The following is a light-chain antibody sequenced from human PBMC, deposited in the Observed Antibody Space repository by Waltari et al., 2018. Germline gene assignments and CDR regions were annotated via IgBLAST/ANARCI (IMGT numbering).Light chain of an antibody. CDR2: DVT. CDR1: SSDVGAYDN. J-gene: IGLJ3*02. Sequence: QSALTQPASVSGSPGQSITISCTGTSSDVGAYDNVYWYQQHPGKAPKLMIYDVTKRPSGVSNRFSGSKAGNTPSLTISGLRAEDEADYYCSSYRGSFTLVFGGGTKVTVL. V-gene: IGLV2-14*03. CDR3: SSYRGSFTLV.